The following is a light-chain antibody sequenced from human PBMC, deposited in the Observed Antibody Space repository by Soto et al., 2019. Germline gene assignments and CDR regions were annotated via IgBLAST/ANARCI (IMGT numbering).Light chain of an antibody. CDR3: QQYNNWPPIT. CDR2: GAS. Sequence: IVMTQSPATLSVAPGERATLSCRASQSVSSRYLAWYQQKPGQAPRLLIYGASTRATGIPARFSGSGSGTEFTLTISSLQSEDFAVYYCQQYNNWPPITFGQGTRLEIK. V-gene: IGKV3-15*01. CDR1: QSVSSRY. J-gene: IGKJ5*01.